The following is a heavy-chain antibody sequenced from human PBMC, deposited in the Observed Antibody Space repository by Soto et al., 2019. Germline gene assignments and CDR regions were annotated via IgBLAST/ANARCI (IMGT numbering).Heavy chain of an antibody. V-gene: IGHV4-31*03. Sequence: SETLSLTCTVSDGSNSSGGYYWSWIRQHPGKGLEWIGYIYYSGSTYYNPSLKSRVTISVDTSKNQFSLKLSSVTAADTAVYYCAREGDSEIDYWGQGTLVTVSS. CDR3: AREGDSEIDY. CDR2: IYYSGST. J-gene: IGHJ4*02. CDR1: DGSNSSGGYY. D-gene: IGHD2-21*02.